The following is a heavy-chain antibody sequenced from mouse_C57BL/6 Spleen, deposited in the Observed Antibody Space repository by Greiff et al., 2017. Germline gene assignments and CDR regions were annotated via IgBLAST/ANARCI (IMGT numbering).Heavy chain of an antibody. CDR3: ARCGNYPYYYAMDY. V-gene: IGHV1-22*01. D-gene: IGHD2-1*01. J-gene: IGHJ4*01. CDR1: GYTFTDYN. CDR2: INPNNGGT. Sequence: EVQLQQSGPELVKPGASVKMSCKASGYTFTDYNMHWVKQSHGKSLEWIGYINPNNGGTSYNQKFKGKATLTVNKSSSTAYMELRSLTSEDSAVYYCARCGNYPYYYAMDYWGQGTSVTVSS.